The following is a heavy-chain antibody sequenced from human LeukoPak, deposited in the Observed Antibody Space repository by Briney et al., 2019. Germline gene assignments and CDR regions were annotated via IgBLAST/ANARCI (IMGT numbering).Heavy chain of an antibody. D-gene: IGHD1-1*01. CDR2: INPNSGGS. J-gene: IGHJ4*02. Sequence: GASVKVSCKASGYTFPANYMHWVRQAPGQGLEWMGWINPNSGGSNCAQKFQGRVTMTRETSISTAYMELSRLSSDDTAVYYCARVQVSDDNWGFFDYRGQGTLVTVSS. CDR3: ARVQVSDDNWGFFDY. CDR1: GYTFPANY. V-gene: IGHV1-2*02.